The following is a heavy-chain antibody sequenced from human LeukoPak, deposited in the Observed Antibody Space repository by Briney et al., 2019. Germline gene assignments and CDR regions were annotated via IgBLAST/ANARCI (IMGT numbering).Heavy chain of an antibody. J-gene: IGHJ3*02. CDR2: INHSGST. V-gene: IGHV4-34*01. CDR1: GGSFSGYY. D-gene: IGHD5-12*01. CDR3: ARGRVAWHDAFDI. Sequence: SETLSLTCAVYGGSFSGYYWSWIRQPPGKGLEWIGEINHSGSTNYNPSLKSRVTISVDPSKNQFSLKLSSVTAADTAVYYCARGRVAWHDAFDIWGQGTMVTVSS.